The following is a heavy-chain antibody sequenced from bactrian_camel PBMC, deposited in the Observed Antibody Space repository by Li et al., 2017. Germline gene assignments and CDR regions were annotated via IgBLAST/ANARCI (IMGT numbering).Heavy chain of an antibody. CDR2: IDSGGAGT. CDR1: GFTFSSYV. CDR3: AADRLVCLSTDTRAEWHY. J-gene: IGHJ4*01. V-gene: IGHV3S40*01. D-gene: IGHD5*01. Sequence: VQLVESGGGLVQPGGSLRLSCVASGFTFSSYVMAWVRQAPGKGLEWVSSIDSGGAGTYYADSVKGRFTISRDNAKSTTYLQMTSLKPEDTGMYYCAADRLVCLSTDTRAEWHYWGQGTQVTVS.